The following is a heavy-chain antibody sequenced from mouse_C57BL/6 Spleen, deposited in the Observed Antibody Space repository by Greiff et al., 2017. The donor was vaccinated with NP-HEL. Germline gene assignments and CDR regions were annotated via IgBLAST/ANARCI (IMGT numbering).Heavy chain of an antibody. CDR1: GFSLTSYG. CDR2: IWSGGST. D-gene: IGHD3-2*02. CDR3: ARNEGQLRLRAWFAY. Sequence: VKLMESGPGLVQPSQSLSITCTVSGFSLTSYGVHWVRQSPGKGLEWLGVIWSGGSTDYNAAFISRLSISKDNSKSQVFFKMNSLQADDTAIYYCARNEGQLRLRAWFAYWGQGTLVTVSA. J-gene: IGHJ3*01. V-gene: IGHV2-2*01.